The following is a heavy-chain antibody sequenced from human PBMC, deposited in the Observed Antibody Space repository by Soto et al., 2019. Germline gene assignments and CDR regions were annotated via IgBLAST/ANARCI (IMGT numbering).Heavy chain of an antibody. V-gene: IGHV1-2*04. J-gene: IGHJ4*02. CDR1: GYTFTGYY. Sequence: QVQLVQSGAEVKKPGASVKVSCKASGYTFTGYYMHWVRQAPGQGLEWMGWINPNSGGTNYAQKFQGWVTMTRDTSISTAYMELSRLRSDDTAVYYCARGWVDCSSTSCYIDYWGQGTLVTVSS. CDR2: INPNSGGT. CDR3: ARGWVDCSSTSCYIDY. D-gene: IGHD2-2*02.